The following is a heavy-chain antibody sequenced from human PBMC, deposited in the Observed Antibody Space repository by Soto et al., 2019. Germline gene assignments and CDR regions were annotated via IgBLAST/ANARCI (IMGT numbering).Heavy chain of an antibody. CDR2: INPNSGGT. Sequence: QVQLVQSGAEVKKPGASVKVSCKASGYTFTGYYMHWVRQAPGQGLEWMGWINPNSGGTNYAQKFQGWVTMTRDTSISTAYMELSRLRYDDTAVYYCARDMARSMGDYYYGMDVWGQGTTVTVSS. CDR1: GYTFTGYY. V-gene: IGHV1-2*04. CDR3: ARDMARSMGDYYYGMDV. D-gene: IGHD3-16*01. J-gene: IGHJ6*02.